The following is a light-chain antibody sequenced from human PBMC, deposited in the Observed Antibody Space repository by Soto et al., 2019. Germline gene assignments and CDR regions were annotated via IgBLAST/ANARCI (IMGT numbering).Light chain of an antibody. CDR3: SSDTSSSTLI. Sequence: QSALTQPASVSGSPGQSITISCTGTSSDVGNYNYVSWYQHHPGKAPKLMISEVSNRPSGVSNRFSGSKSGNTASLTISGLQAEDEADYYCSSDTSSSTLIFGGGTQLTVL. CDR2: EVS. CDR1: SSDVGNYNY. V-gene: IGLV2-14*01. J-gene: IGLJ2*01.